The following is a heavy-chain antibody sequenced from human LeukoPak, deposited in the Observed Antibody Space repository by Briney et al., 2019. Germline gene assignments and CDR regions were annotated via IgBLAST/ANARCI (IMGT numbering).Heavy chain of an antibody. V-gene: IGHV4-38-2*02. J-gene: IGHJ4*02. Sequence: SETLSLTCTVSGYSISSGYYWGWIRQPPGKGLEWIGSIYHSGSTYYNPSLKSRVTISVDTSKNQFSLKLSSVTAADTAVDYCARHGRSSSWCDYWGQGTLVTVSS. CDR3: ARHGRSSSWCDY. D-gene: IGHD6-13*01. CDR2: IYHSGST. CDR1: GYSISSGYY.